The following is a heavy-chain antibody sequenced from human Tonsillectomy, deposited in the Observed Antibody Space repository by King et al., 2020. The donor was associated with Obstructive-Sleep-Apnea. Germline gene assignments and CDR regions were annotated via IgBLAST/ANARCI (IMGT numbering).Heavy chain of an antibody. D-gene: IGHD4/OR15-4a*01. CDR3: ARHRGVEDYGAYGDYFDY. CDR2: MYYSGNT. V-gene: IGHV4-59*08. Sequence: LQLQESGPGLVKPSETLSLTCTVSGDSITNYYWSWIRQPPGKGLEWIGYMYYSGNTNFHPSLKSRVTISADTSKIQFSLRLSSVTAADTAGYYCARHRGVEDYGAYGDYFDYWGQGTLVTVSS. CDR1: GDSITNYY. J-gene: IGHJ4*02.